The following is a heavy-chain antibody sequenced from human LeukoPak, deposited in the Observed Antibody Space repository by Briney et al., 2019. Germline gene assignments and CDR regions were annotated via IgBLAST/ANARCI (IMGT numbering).Heavy chain of an antibody. CDR1: GFTFSSYS. D-gene: IGHD5-12*01. V-gene: IGHV3-21*01. CDR2: ISSSSSYI. Sequence: GGSLRLSCATSGFTFSSYSMNWVRQAPGKGLEWVSSISSSSSYIYYADSVKGRFTISRDNAKNSLYLQMNSLRAEDTAVYYCARAGSGYDYDYWGQGTLVTVSS. CDR3: ARAGSGYDYDY. J-gene: IGHJ4*02.